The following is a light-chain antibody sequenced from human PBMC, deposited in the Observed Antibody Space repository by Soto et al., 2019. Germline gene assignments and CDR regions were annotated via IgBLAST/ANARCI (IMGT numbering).Light chain of an antibody. CDR3: SSFTTSDTWV. V-gene: IGLV2-18*02. Sequence: QSVLTQPPSVSGCPGQSVTSSCTGTGSDFGRYNRVSWYQHTPGTAPKLLIYEVTNRPSGVPDRFSGSRSGNTASLTISGLQAEDDADYYCSSFTTSDTWVLGGGTQLTVL. CDR1: GSDFGRYNR. J-gene: IGLJ3*02. CDR2: EVT.